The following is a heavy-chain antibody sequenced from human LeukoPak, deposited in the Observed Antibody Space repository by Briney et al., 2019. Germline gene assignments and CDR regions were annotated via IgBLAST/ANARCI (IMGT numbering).Heavy chain of an antibody. J-gene: IGHJ4*02. CDR3: ARDMGYCSSSNCYTYYLDY. D-gene: IGHD2-2*01. CDR2: ISGSGSSI. CDR1: GFTFSRFE. V-gene: IGHV3-48*03. Sequence: GGSLRLSCVASGFTFSRFEMNWVRQAPGKGLEWVSYISGSGSSIYYADSVKGRFTISRDNAKNSLYLQMNSLRGEDTAVYYCARDMGYCSSSNCYTYYLDYWGQGTLVTVSS.